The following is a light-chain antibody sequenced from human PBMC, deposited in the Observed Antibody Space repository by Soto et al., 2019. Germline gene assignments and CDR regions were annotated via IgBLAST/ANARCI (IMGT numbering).Light chain of an antibody. CDR1: ETIRNL. CDR2: GTS. J-gene: IGKJ5*01. Sequence: EIVLTQSPATLSLSPVERATLSCTASETIRNLLAWHQQRTGQAPRLLIYGTSTRATDIPARFSGSGYGTDFNLTISSLQTEDFATYYCQQLHDYPITFGQGTRLEIK. CDR3: QQLHDYPIT. V-gene: IGKV3-11*01.